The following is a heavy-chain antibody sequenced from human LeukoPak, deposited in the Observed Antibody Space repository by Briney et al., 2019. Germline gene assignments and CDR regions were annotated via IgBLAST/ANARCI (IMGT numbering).Heavy chain of an antibody. V-gene: IGHV3-23*01. CDR3: AKAPATGEGYYFYYMDV. J-gene: IGHJ6*03. D-gene: IGHD7-27*01. CDR2: INGRAATT. Sequence: GGSLRLSCAASGFASGFTSSSYAMSWVRQAPGKGLEWVASINGRAATTYYADSVKGRFTTSRDNSKNTLYLQMNSLGADDTAVYYCAKAPATGEGYYFYYMDVWGKGTTVTVSS. CDR1: GFTSSSYA.